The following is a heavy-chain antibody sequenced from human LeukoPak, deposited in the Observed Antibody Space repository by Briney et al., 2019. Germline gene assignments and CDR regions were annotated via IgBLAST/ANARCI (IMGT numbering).Heavy chain of an antibody. CDR2: VSGSGGYT. Sequence: QPGGSLRLSCAASGFTFSSYAMSWVRQAPGKGLEWVSSVSGSGGYTYYAGSVKGRFTIPRDNSKNTLYLQMNSLRAEDTAVYYCARGGYQLYLWDYFDFWGQGTLVTVSS. V-gene: IGHV3-23*01. CDR1: GFTFSSYA. J-gene: IGHJ4*02. D-gene: IGHD2-2*01. CDR3: ARGGYQLYLWDYFDF.